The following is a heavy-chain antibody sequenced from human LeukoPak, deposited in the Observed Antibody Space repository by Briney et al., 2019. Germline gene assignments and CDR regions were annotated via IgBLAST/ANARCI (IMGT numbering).Heavy chain of an antibody. J-gene: IGHJ4*02. CDR2: ISGAGIST. CDR1: GFTFNTCA. CDR3: AKFVGYDSSGSTRDY. Sequence: GGSLRLSCAGSGFTFNTCAMNWVRQAPGKGLEWVSAISGAGISTYYADSVKGRFTISRDNSKNTLYLQMNSLRAEDTAVYYCAKFVGYDSSGSTRDYWGQGTLVTVSS. D-gene: IGHD3-22*01. V-gene: IGHV3-23*01.